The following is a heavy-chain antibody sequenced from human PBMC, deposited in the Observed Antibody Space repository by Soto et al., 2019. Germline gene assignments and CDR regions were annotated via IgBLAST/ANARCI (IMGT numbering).Heavy chain of an antibody. CDR3: ARHKSRYYYDSNGATYGMDV. V-gene: IGHV5-10-1*01. Sequence: GESLKISCKGSGYSFTSYWISWVRQMPGKGLEWMGRIDPSDSYTNYSPSFQDHVTISADKSISTAYLQWSSLKASDTAMYYCARHKSRYYYDSNGATYGMDVWGQGTTVTVSS. CDR2: IDPSDSYT. CDR1: GYSFTSYW. J-gene: IGHJ6*02. D-gene: IGHD3-22*01.